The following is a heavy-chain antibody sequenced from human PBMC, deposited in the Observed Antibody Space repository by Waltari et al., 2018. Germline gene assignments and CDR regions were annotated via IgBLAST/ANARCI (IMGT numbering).Heavy chain of an antibody. D-gene: IGHD4-4*01. J-gene: IGHJ6*03. V-gene: IGHV3-23*01. CDR3: AKWAPTVTTHYYYMDV. Sequence: EVHLMESGGVLVHPGGSLRLSCAASGFTFSSYAMSWVRQAPGKGLEWVSLVSGSGGRTYYTDSVEGRFTVARDNSKNTLYLQMNSLRAEDTAVYYCAKWAPTVTTHYYYMDVWGKGTTVTVSS. CDR1: GFTFSSYA. CDR2: VSGSGGRT.